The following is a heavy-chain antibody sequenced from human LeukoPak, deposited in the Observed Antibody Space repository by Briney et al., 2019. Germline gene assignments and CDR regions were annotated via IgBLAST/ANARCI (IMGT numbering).Heavy chain of an antibody. D-gene: IGHD2-15*01. CDR3: AKDGGNIGYYYYYGMDV. J-gene: IGHJ6*02. CDR1: GFTFSSYG. CDR2: ISYDGSNK. V-gene: IGHV3-30*18. Sequence: PGRSLRLSCAASGFTFSSYGMHWVRQAPGKGLEWVAVISYDGSNKYYADSVKGRFTISRDNSKNTLYLQMNSLRAEDTAVYYCAKDGGNIGYYYYYGMDVWGQGTTVTVSS.